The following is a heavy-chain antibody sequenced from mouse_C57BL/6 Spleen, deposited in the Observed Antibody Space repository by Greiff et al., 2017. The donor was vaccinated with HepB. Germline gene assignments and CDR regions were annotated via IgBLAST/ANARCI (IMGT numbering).Heavy chain of an antibody. CDR3: ARSTVVAIAYAFDY. Sequence: QVQLQQPGAELVKPGASVKMSCKASGYTFTSYWITWVKQRPGQGLEWIGDIYPGSGSTNYNEKFKSKATLTVDTSSSTAYMQLSSLTSEDSAVYYCARSTVVAIAYAFDYWGQGTSLTVSS. D-gene: IGHD1-1*01. CDR1: GYTFTSYW. V-gene: IGHV1-55*01. J-gene: IGHJ4*01. CDR2: IYPGSGST.